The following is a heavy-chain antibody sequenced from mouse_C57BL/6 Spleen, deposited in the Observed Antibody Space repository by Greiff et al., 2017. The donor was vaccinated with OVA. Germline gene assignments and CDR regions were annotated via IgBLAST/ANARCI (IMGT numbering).Heavy chain of an antibody. CDR2: INPNNGGT. V-gene: IGHV1-22*01. Sequence: EVQVVESGPELVKPGASVKMSCKASGYTFTDYNMHWVKQSHGKSLEWIGYINPNNGGTSYHQKFKGKATLTVDKSSSTAYMELRSLTSEDSAVYYCARRRLTGTGYFDYWGQGTTRTVSS. CDR3: ARRRLTGTGYFDY. J-gene: IGHJ2*01. D-gene: IGHD4-1*01. CDR1: GYTFTDYN.